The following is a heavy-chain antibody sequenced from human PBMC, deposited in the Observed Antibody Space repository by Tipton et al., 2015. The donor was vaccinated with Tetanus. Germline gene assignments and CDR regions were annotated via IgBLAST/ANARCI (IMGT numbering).Heavy chain of an antibody. D-gene: IGHD2-21*02. CDR2: SDHNGIT. Sequence: TLSLTCAVSGGSVSGHYWSWIRQPPGKGLEWIGESDHNGITNYNPFLKTRVTISVDTSKNQFSLKLSSVTAADTAVYYCARDRGLTAGGGIGMDVWGQGTTVTVSS. V-gene: IGHV4-34*01. J-gene: IGHJ6*02. CDR3: ARDRGLTAGGGIGMDV. CDR1: GGSVSGHY.